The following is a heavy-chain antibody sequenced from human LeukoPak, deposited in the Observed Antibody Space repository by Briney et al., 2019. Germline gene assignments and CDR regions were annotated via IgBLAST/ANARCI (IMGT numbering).Heavy chain of an antibody. D-gene: IGHD3-10*01. Sequence: GGSLRLSCAASGFTFSSYGMHWVRQAPGKGLEWVAFIRYDGSNKYYADSVKGRFTISRDNSKNTLYLQMNSLRAEDTAVYYCAKDRGEGGPDPWYYYYYMDVWGKGTTVTISS. CDR1: GFTFSSYG. V-gene: IGHV3-30*02. CDR2: IRYDGSNK. CDR3: AKDRGEGGPDPWYYYYYMDV. J-gene: IGHJ6*03.